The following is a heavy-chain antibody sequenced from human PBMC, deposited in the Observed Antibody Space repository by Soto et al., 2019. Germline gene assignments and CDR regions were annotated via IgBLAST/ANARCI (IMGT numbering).Heavy chain of an antibody. V-gene: IGHV3-30*18. D-gene: IGHD3-9*01. Sequence: GGSLRLSCAASGFTFSSYGMHWVRQAPGKGLEWVAVISYDGSNKYYADSVKGRFTISRDNSKNTLYLQMNSLRAEDTAVYYCAKDLGNYDILTGYDYWGQGTLVTVSS. CDR3: AKDLGNYDILTGYDY. CDR2: ISYDGSNK. J-gene: IGHJ4*02. CDR1: GFTFSSYG.